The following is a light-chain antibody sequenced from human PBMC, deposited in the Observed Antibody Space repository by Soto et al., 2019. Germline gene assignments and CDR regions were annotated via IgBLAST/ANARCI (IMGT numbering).Light chain of an antibody. CDR3: QQSYSTSWT. CDR1: QSVSIY. J-gene: IGKJ1*01. V-gene: IGKV1-39*01. Sequence: DIQMTQSPSSLSASVVDIVTIICLTSQSVSIYVNWYQQKPGKAPILLIYASSSLQSGVPSRFSGSGSGTDFTLTISSLEPEDFATYYCQQSYSTSWTFGQGTKVDIK. CDR2: ASS.